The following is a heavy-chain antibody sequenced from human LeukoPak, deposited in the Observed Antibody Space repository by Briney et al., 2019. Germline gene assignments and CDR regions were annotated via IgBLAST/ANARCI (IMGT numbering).Heavy chain of an antibody. CDR1: GYTFTSYG. J-gene: IGHJ6*03. CDR2: INTNTGNP. Sequence: ASVKVSCKASGYTFTSYGISRVRQAPGQGLEWMGWINTNTGNPTYAQGFTGRFVFSLDTSVSTAYLQISSLKAEDTAVYYCARVGVHYYYYYYMDVWGKGTTVTVSS. D-gene: IGHD3-16*01. CDR3: ARVGVHYYYYYYMDV. V-gene: IGHV7-4-1*02.